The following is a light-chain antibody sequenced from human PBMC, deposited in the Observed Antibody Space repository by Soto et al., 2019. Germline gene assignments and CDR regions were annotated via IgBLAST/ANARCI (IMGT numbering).Light chain of an antibody. Sequence: DIQMTQSPSSLSASVGDGVTITCRASQDISNYLAWYQQKAGTVPKLLIKDASTLQSGVPPRFSGSGSGTDFTLTIRSLQPEDVATYYCQKYDSPPRTFGQGTKVEI. CDR2: DAS. CDR1: QDISNY. J-gene: IGKJ1*01. CDR3: QKYDSPPRT. V-gene: IGKV1-27*01.